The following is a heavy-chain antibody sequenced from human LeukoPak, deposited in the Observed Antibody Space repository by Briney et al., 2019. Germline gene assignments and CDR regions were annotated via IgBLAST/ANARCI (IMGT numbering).Heavy chain of an antibody. CDR3: ASNWNYEGGAFDI. Sequence: SQTLSLTCTVSGGSISSGGYYWSWIRRHPGKGLEWIGYIYYSGSTYYNPSLKSRVTISVDTSKNQFSLKLSSVTAADTAVYYCASNWNYEGGAFDIWGQGTMVTVSS. CDR2: IYYSGST. V-gene: IGHV4-31*03. J-gene: IGHJ3*02. D-gene: IGHD1-7*01. CDR1: GGSISSGGYY.